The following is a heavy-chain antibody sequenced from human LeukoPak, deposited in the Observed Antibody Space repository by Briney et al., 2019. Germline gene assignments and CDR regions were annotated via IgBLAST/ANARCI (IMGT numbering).Heavy chain of an antibody. V-gene: IGHV4-39*01. D-gene: IGHD3-10*01. CDR1: GDSLSPAGYY. CDR2: MFFSGTT. J-gene: IGHJ4*02. CDR3: ARLIRLVTIVRGVINHFDY. Sequence: SESPCLTPTLPGDSLSPAGYYRGWARQHPRDGMEWIGRMFFSGTTSYHPSLKTRVTISVATSNNQFSLKLSSVPAADTAVYYCARLIRLVTIVRGVINHFDYWGQGTLVTVSS.